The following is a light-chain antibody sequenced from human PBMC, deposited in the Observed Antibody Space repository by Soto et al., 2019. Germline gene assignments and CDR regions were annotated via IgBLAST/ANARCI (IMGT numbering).Light chain of an antibody. J-gene: IGKJ3*01. V-gene: IGKV3-11*01. CDR1: QSVSSH. CDR2: DAS. Sequence: EIVLTQSPATLALSPGERATLSCRASQSVSSHLAWYQQKSGQAPRLLIYDASNRATGIPARFSGSGSGTDFTLTISSLEPEDFAVYYCQQCHNWPLNFGTGTKVDI. CDR3: QQCHNWPLN.